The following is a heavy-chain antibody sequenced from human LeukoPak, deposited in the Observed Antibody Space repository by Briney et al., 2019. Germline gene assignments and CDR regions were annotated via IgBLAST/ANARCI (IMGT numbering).Heavy chain of an antibody. Sequence: GASVKVSCKASGGTFSSYAISWVRQAPGQGLEWMGWIRVYNGDTNYAQKFKGRVTMTTDTSINTAYMELRSLGSDDTAVYYCARGGSRVTTINILDYWGQGTLVTVSS. V-gene: IGHV1-18*01. CDR3: ARGGSRVTTINILDY. J-gene: IGHJ4*02. CDR1: GGTFSSYA. CDR2: IRVYNGDT. D-gene: IGHD5-24*01.